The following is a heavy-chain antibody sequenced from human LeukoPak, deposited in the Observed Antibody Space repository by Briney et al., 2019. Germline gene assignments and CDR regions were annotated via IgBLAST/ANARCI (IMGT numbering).Heavy chain of an antibody. CDR2: INPNSGGT. V-gene: IGHV1-2*02. CDR3: ARDHFHGIAAAGKWAAFDI. J-gene: IGHJ3*02. D-gene: IGHD6-13*01. Sequence: GASVKVSCKASGYSFTGYYMHWVRQAPGQGLEWMGWINPNSGGTNYAQKFQGRVTMTRDTSISTAYMELSRLRSDDTAVYYCARDHFHGIAAAGKWAAFDIWGQGTMVTVSS. CDR1: GYSFTGYY.